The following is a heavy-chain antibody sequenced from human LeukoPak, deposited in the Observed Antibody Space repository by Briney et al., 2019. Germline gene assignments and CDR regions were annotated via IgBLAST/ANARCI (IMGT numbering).Heavy chain of an antibody. D-gene: IGHD2-15*01. CDR1: GYAFTTYA. CDR2: INAGNGNT. J-gene: IGHJ4*02. V-gene: IGHV1-3*01. Sequence: ASVKVSCRASGYAFTTYAMHWVRQAPGQGLEWMGWINAGNGNTKYSQKFQGRVTITRDTSASTAYMELSSLRSEDTAVYYCARSYCSGGRCYWYYFDYWGQGTLVTVSS. CDR3: ARSYCSGGRCYWYYFDY.